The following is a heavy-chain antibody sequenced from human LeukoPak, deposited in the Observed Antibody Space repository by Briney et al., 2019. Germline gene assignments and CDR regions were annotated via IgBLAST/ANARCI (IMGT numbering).Heavy chain of an antibody. D-gene: IGHD3-10*01. CDR1: GGSISNGDHY. V-gene: IGHV4-30-4*08. Sequence: SETLSLTCTVSGGSISNGDHYWSWIRQHPGKGLEWIGHIYYSGSTYYNPSLKSRGIISVETSKNQFSLKLSSVTAADTAVYYCARGRGLLWFGELMLTVFDPWGQGTLVTVSS. CDR3: ARGRGLLWFGELMLTVFDP. CDR2: IYYSGST. J-gene: IGHJ5*02.